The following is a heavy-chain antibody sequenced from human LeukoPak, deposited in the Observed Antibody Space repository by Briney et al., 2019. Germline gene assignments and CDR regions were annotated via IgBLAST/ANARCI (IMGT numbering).Heavy chain of an antibody. CDR1: GYAFTNYY. J-gene: IGHJ4*02. D-gene: IGHD3-22*01. Sequence: RVSCKASGYAFTNYYIHWVRQAPGQGLEWMAFIRYDGSNKYYADSVKGRFAISRDNSKNTLYVLMNSLRAEDTAVYYCAKDKAYYYDSSGYLDDYWGQGTLVTVSS. CDR3: AKDKAYYYDSSGYLDDY. CDR2: IRYDGSNK. V-gene: IGHV3-30*02.